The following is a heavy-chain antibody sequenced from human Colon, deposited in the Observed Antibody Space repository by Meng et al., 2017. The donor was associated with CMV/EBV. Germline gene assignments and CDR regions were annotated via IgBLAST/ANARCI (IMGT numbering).Heavy chain of an antibody. J-gene: IGHJ1*01. Sequence: QVQLGQAGAEVKKPGALVKVSCKASGYTFTNYGISWVRQAPGQGLEWMGWISAYTGDTYYAQKFQGRVTMTTDTSTSTAYMELRSLRSDDTAVYYCVRESQSGSYIYLQHWGQGTLVTVSS. CDR3: VRESQSGSYIYLQH. D-gene: IGHD1-26*01. CDR1: GYTFTNYG. CDR2: ISAYTGDT. V-gene: IGHV1-18*01.